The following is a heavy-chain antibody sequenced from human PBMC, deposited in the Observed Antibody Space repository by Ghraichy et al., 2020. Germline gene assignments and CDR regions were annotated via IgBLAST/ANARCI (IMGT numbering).Heavy chain of an antibody. V-gene: IGHV3-15*01. CDR3: TWEIQGGPAY. J-gene: IGHJ4*02. CDR2: IRGKNSGGTT. D-gene: IGHD1-26*01. CDR1: GFTFSTAW. Sequence: GGSLRLSCAASGFTFSTAWMSWVRRAPGKGLETLGRIRGKNSGGTTDYGAPVQDRISISRDDSKSTLYLQINSLRTEDTAVYYCTWEIQGGPAYWGQGTLVTVSS.